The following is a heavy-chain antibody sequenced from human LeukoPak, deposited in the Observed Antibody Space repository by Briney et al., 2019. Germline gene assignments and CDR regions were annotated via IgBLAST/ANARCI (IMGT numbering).Heavy chain of an antibody. J-gene: IGHJ3*02. D-gene: IGHD3-10*01. CDR1: GFTFSSYW. Sequence: GGSLRLSCAASGFTFSSYWMHWVRQAPGKGLVWVSRINGDGSTTTYVDSVKGRFTIYRDNAKNTVYLQMNSLTAGDTAVYYCARRRGGSRSYSDAFDIWGQGTMVTVSS. V-gene: IGHV3-74*01. CDR3: ARRRGGSRSYSDAFDI. CDR2: INGDGSTT.